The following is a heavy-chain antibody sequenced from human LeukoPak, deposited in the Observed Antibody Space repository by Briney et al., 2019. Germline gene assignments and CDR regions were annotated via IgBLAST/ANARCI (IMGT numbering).Heavy chain of an antibody. J-gene: IGHJ5*02. V-gene: IGHV3-66*02. Sequence: GGSLRLSCAASGFTVSSNYMSWVRQAPGKGLEWVSVIYSGGSTYYADSVKGRFTVSRDDSKNTVYLQMNSLRAEDTALYYCAKESSPRQLSWFDPWGQGTLVTVSS. D-gene: IGHD6-13*01. CDR1: GFTVSSNY. CDR3: AKESSPRQLSWFDP. CDR2: IYSGGST.